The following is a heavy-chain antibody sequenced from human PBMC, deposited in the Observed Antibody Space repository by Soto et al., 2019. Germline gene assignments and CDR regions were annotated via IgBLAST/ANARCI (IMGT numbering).Heavy chain of an antibody. D-gene: IGHD6-19*01. CDR2: IYYSGST. CDR1: GVSVSSGSYY. J-gene: IGHJ6*02. Sequence: SETLSLTCPVSGVSVSSGSYYWSWIRQPPGKGLEWIGYIYYSGSTNYNPSLKSRVTISVDTSKNQFSLKLSSVTAADTAVYYCARDPRGAVTGTYGIDVWGQGTTVTVSS. V-gene: IGHV4-61*01. CDR3: ARDPRGAVTGTYGIDV.